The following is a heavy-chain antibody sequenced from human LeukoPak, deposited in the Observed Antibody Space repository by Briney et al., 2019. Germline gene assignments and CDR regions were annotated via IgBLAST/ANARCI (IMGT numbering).Heavy chain of an antibody. CDR1: GFTFDDYA. J-gene: IGHJ4*02. D-gene: IGHD3-10*01. CDR3: AKSYYYGSGSYYLFDY. V-gene: IGHV3-9*01. CDR2: ISWNSGSI. Sequence: PGGSLRLSCAASGFTFDDYAMHWVRQAPGKGLEWVSGISWNSGSIVYADSVKGRFTISRDNARNSLYLQMNSLRAEDTALYYCAKSYYYGSGSYYLFDYWGQGTLVTVSS.